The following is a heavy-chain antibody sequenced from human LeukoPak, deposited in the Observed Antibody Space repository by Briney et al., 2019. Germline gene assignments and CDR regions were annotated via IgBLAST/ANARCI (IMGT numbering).Heavy chain of an antibody. J-gene: IGHJ1*01. Sequence: TSQTLSLTCTVSGASISSGGHYWSWIRQHPGKGLEWIGYISYSGSPYYNPSLKSRVTISVDTSRNQFSLKLSSVTAADTAVYYCARGPHCSSTSCYSEYFHHWGQGTLVTVSS. CDR2: ISYSGSP. V-gene: IGHV4-31*03. CDR1: GASISSGGHY. CDR3: ARGPHCSSTSCYSEYFHH. D-gene: IGHD2-2*01.